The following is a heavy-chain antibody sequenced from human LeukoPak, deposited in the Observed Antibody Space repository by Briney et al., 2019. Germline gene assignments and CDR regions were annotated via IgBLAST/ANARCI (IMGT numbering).Heavy chain of an antibody. J-gene: IGHJ5*02. CDR1: GGSISSYY. CDR2: IYYSGST. CDR3: ARHGSYYGSGSYSAPWFDP. V-gene: IGHV4-59*08. D-gene: IGHD3-10*01. Sequence: PSETLSLTCTVSGGSISSYYWSWIRQPPGKGLEWIGYIYYSGSTNYNPSLKSRVTISVDTSKNQFSLKLSSVTAADTAVYYCARHGSYYGSGSYSAPWFDPWGQRTLVTVSS.